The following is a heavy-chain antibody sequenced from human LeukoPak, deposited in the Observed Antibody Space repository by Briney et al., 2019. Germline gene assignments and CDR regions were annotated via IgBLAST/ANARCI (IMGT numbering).Heavy chain of an antibody. V-gene: IGHV3-23*01. CDR2: ISGSGGST. CDR3: AKRQGIVGVPDAFDI. D-gene: IGHD1-26*01. Sequence: GGSLRLSCAASGFTFSSYAMSWVRQAPGKGQEWVSAISGSGGSTYYADSVKGRFTISRDNSKNTLYLQMNSLGAEDTAVYYCAKRQGIVGVPDAFDIWGQGTMVTVSS. J-gene: IGHJ3*02. CDR1: GFTFSSYA.